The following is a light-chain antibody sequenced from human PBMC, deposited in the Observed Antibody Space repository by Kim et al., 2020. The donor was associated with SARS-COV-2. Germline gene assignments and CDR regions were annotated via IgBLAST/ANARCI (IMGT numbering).Light chain of an antibody. V-gene: IGKV4-1*01. J-gene: IGKJ2*03. CDR2: WAS. CDR1: QTLFYNSNNKNY. Sequence: ATLNCNSSQTLFYNSNNKNYLACYQQKPGQAPKRLIYWASIRESGVSDRFSGSGSETDFTLTISSLQAEDVAVYYCQQYYSTPPSFGQGTKLEI. CDR3: QQYYSTPPS.